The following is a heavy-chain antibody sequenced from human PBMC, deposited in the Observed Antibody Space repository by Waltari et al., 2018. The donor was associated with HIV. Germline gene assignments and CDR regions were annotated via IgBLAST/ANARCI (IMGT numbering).Heavy chain of an antibody. Sequence: VQLVQSGAEEKQPGASVKICCTAPGNLLTSHDIQWVRQAPGQRLEWVGWANTATGHTKESQNFQGRVTITRDTSATTASMELNSLRSEDTAVYYCAREMSLIRVIAVAMDVWGQGTTVTVSS. CDR3: AREMSLIRVIAVAMDV. J-gene: IGHJ6*02. D-gene: IGHD6-19*01. CDR2: ANTATGHT. CDR1: GNLLTSHD. V-gene: IGHV1-3*05.